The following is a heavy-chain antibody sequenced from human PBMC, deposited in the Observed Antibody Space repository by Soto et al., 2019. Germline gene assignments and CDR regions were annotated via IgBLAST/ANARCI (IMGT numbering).Heavy chain of an antibody. Sequence: EVQLLESGGGLVQPGGSLRLSCAASGFTFSSYAMSWVRQAPGKGLEWVSAISGSGGSTYYADSVKGRFTISRDNSKNTLYRQMNSLRAEDTAVYYCAKDRETLGYSSGWYPGAFDIWGQGTMVTVSS. CDR1: GFTFSSYA. CDR3: AKDRETLGYSSGWYPGAFDI. J-gene: IGHJ3*02. V-gene: IGHV3-23*01. CDR2: ISGSGGST. D-gene: IGHD6-19*01.